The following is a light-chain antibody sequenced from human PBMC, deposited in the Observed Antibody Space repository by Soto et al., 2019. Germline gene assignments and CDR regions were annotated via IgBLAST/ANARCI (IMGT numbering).Light chain of an antibody. J-gene: IGKJ1*01. Sequence: IVLTQSPGTLSLSPGERATLSCRASQSVTTQLAWYQQKPGQAPRLIIHGASSRATGVPDRITGSGSGTDCTLSMSRLEPEDCAVYYCQQYGGSTRTFGQGTKVEIK. V-gene: IGKV3-20*01. CDR1: QSVTTQ. CDR2: GAS. CDR3: QQYGGSTRT.